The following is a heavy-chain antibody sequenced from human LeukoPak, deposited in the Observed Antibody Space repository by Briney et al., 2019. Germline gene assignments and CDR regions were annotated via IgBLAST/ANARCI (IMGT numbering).Heavy chain of an antibody. CDR2: IGSSSSYI. CDR3: ARAKVSSWYGGGFDY. V-gene: IGHV3-21*01. CDR1: GFTFSSYS. D-gene: IGHD6-13*01. Sequence: GGSLRLSCAASGFTFSSYSMNWVRQAPGKGLEWVSSIGSSSSYIYYADSVKGRFTISRDNAKNSLYLQMNSLRAEDTAVYYCARAKVSSWYGGGFDYWGQGTLVTVSS. J-gene: IGHJ4*02.